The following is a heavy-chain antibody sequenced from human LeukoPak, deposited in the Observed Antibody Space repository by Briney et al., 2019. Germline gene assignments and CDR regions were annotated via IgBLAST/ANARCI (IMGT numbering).Heavy chain of an antibody. Sequence: ASVKVSCKASGYTFTGSYMHWVRQAPGQGLERMGRTNPNSGDTNYAQNFQGRVTMTRVTSISTAYLELSRLTSDDTAVYYCARGIITGAADADCWGQGTLVTVSS. CDR3: ARGIITGAADADC. CDR1: GYTFTGSY. D-gene: IGHD1-20*01. CDR2: TNPNSGDT. J-gene: IGHJ4*02. V-gene: IGHV1-2*06.